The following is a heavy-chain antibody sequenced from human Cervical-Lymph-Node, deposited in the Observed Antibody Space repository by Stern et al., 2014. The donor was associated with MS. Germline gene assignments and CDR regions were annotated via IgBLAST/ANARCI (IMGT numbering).Heavy chain of an antibody. J-gene: IGHJ4*02. V-gene: IGHV5-51*01. CDR2: IYPGDSDT. D-gene: IGHD5-18*01. Sequence: EVHLVESGAEVKKPGESLKISCKGSGYSFTSYWIGWVRQMPGKGLEWLGIIYPGDSDTRYSPSFQGQVTISADKSISTAYLQWSSLKASDTAMYYCARRRYSYVCIYYFDYWGQGSLFSFSS. CDR3: ARRRYSYVCIYYFDY. CDR1: GYSFTSYW.